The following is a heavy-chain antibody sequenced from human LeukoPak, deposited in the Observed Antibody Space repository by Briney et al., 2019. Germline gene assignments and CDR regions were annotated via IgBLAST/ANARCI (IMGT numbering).Heavy chain of an antibody. CDR2: IYHSGST. V-gene: IGHV4-38-2*01. CDR3: ARVYDTIFGVVIIPHYFDY. D-gene: IGHD3-3*01. Sequence: PSETLSLTCAVCGYSISSGYYWGWIRQPPGKGLEWIGSIYHSGSTYYNPSLKSRVTISVDTSKNQFSLKLSSVTAADTAVYYCARVYDTIFGVVIIPHYFDYWGQGTLVTVSS. CDR1: GYSISSGYY. J-gene: IGHJ4*02.